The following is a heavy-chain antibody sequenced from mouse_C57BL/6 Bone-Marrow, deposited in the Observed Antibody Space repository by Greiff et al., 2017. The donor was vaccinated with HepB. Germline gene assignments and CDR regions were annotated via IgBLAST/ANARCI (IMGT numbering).Heavy chain of an antibody. CDR1: GFTFSDYG. V-gene: IGHV5-17*01. CDR3: ARPKYGSGYYAMDY. D-gene: IGHD1-1*01. Sequence: EVHLVESGGGLVKPGGSLKLSCAASGFTFSDYGMHWVRQAPEKGLEWVAYISSGSSTIYYADTVKGRFTISRDNAKNTLFLQMTSLRSEDTAMYYCARPKYGSGYYAMDYWGQGTSVTVSS. J-gene: IGHJ4*01. CDR2: ISSGSSTI.